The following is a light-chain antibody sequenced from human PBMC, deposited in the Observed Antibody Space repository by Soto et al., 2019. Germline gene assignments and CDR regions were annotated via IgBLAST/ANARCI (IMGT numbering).Light chain of an antibody. CDR3: SSYSGDSTLVL. J-gene: IGLJ3*02. V-gene: IGLV2-14*01. CDR1: RSDIGGYNY. CDR2: EVT. Sequence: QSALTQPASVSGSPGQSITISCTGTRSDIGGYNYVSWYQQHPGKAPKLIIFEVTNRPSGVSNRFSGSKSGITASLTISGLHADDEGDYYCSSYSGDSTLVLFGGGTKVTVL.